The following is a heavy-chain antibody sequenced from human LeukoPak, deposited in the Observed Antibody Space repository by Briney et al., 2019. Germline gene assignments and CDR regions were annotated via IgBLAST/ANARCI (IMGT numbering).Heavy chain of an antibody. J-gene: IGHJ4*02. CDR2: ISGGGGNT. Sequence: HSGGSLRLSCAASGFTVNSNYMSWVRQAPGKGLEWVSAISGGGGNTYYADSVKGRFTISRDNPKNTMYLQMNSLRAEDTAVYYCAKYNYYGSGSYYNDFDYWGQGTLVTVSS. D-gene: IGHD3-10*01. CDR3: AKYNYYGSGSYYNDFDY. CDR1: GFTVNSNY. V-gene: IGHV3-23*01.